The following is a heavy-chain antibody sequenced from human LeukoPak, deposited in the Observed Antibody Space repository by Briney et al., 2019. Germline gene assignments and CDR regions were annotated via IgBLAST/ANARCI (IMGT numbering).Heavy chain of an antibody. CDR3: ARVTLGSGWYVAFDI. J-gene: IGHJ3*02. CDR1: GYTFTSYG. CDR2: ISAYNGNT. V-gene: IGHV1-18*01. D-gene: IGHD6-19*01. Sequence: ASVKVSCKASGYTFTSYGISWVRQAPGQGLEWMGWISAYNGNTNYAQKFQGRVTMTRDTSISTAYMELSRLRSDDTAVYYCARVTLGSGWYVAFDIWGQGTMVTVSS.